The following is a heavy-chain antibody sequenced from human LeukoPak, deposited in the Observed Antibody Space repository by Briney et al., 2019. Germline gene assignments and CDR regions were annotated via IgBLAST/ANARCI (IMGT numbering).Heavy chain of an antibody. CDR2: LKSKTAGGTT. J-gene: IGHJ4*02. V-gene: IGHV3-15*01. CDR1: GFSFTNAW. CDR3: TTGNY. Sequence: GGSLRRSCAASGFSFTNAWMSWVRQAPGKGLEWVGHLKSKTAGGTTDYAAPVKARFTISGDDSKNTLYLQMNSLKTEDTAVYYCTTGNYWGQGTLVTVSS.